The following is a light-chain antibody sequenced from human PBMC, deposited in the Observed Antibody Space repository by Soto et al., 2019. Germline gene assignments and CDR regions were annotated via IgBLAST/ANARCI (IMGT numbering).Light chain of an antibody. V-gene: IGKV1-33*01. CDR2: DAS. CDR3: QQYDNLPPGPFT. Sequence: DLQMTQSPSSLSASVGDRVTITCQASQDISNYLNWYQQKPGKAPKLLIYDASNLETGVPSRFSGSGSGTDFTFTISSLQPEDIATYYCQQYDNLPPGPFTFGPGTKVDIK. J-gene: IGKJ3*01. CDR1: QDISNY.